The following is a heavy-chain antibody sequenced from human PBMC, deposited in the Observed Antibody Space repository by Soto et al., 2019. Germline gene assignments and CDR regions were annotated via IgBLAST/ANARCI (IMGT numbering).Heavy chain of an antibody. Sequence: EVQLVESGGGLIQPGGSLRLSCAASGFTVSSTYMSWVRQAPRKGLEWVSITYSGGSTHYADSVKGRFTISRDNSKNTLYLEMNGLRAEDTAVYYCARDRLTVGVREYYGMDVWGQGTTVTVSS. CDR1: GFTVSSTY. CDR3: ARDRLTVGVREYYGMDV. D-gene: IGHD2-8*01. V-gene: IGHV3-53*01. CDR2: TYSGGST. J-gene: IGHJ6*02.